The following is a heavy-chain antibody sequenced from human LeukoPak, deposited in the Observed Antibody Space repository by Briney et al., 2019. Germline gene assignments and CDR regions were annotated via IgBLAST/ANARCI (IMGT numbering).Heavy chain of an antibody. CDR3: ARRYDSSGYYYRPYDH. CDR1: GGSFSGYY. Sequence: SETLSLTCAVYGGSFSGYYWSWIRQPPGKGLEWIGEINHSGSINYNPSLKSRVTISVDTSKNQFSLKLSSVTAADTAVYYCARRYDSSGYYYRPYDHWGQGTLVTVSS. V-gene: IGHV4-34*01. D-gene: IGHD3-22*01. CDR2: INHSGSI. J-gene: IGHJ4*02.